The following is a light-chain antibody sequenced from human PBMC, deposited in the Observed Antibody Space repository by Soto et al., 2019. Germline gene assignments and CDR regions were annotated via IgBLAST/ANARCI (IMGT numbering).Light chain of an antibody. V-gene: IGKV4-1*01. CDR2: WAS. CDR3: QQDSTAPYS. J-gene: IGKJ2*01. Sequence: DIVMTQSPEFLAVSLGERATINCKSNQSLLYSFNNKEYLAWYQQKSGQPPTLLIYWASTRASGVPDRFSGSGSGTEFTLTISSLQAEDVALYHCQQDSTAPYSFGQGTRLEIK. CDR1: QSLLYSFNNKEY.